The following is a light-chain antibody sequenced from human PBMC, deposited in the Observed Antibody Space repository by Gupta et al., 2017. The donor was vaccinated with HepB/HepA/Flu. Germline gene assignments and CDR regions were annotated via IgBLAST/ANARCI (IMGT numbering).Light chain of an antibody. CDR3: QQYGSSPRIT. Sequence: EIVLTQSPGTLSLSPGERATLSCRASQSVGSSFLAWYQQKPGQAPRLLIHGASTRATGIPDRFSGSGSGTDFTLTISRLEPEDFAVYYCQQYGSSPRITFGQGTRLEIK. V-gene: IGKV3-20*01. CDR2: GAS. CDR1: QSVGSSF. J-gene: IGKJ5*01.